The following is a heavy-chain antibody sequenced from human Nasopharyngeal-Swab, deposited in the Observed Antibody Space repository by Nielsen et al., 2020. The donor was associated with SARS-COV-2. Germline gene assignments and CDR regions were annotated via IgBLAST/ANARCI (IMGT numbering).Heavy chain of an antibody. CDR3: ARGPLSWELFSDFDY. Sequence: GESLKISCAASGFTFSSYGISWVRQAPGQGLEWMGWISAYNGNTNYAQKLQGRVTMTTDTSTSTAYMELRSLRSDDTAVYYCARGPLSWELFSDFDYWGQGTLVTVSS. J-gene: IGHJ4*02. D-gene: IGHD1-26*01. CDR2: ISAYNGNT. CDR1: GFTFSSYG. V-gene: IGHV1-18*01.